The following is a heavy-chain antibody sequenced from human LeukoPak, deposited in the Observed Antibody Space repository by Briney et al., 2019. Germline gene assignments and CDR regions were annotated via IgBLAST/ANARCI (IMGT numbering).Heavy chain of an antibody. CDR2: MNPNSGNT. CDR3: TKDSRWLQLYIRGAFFDL. CDR1: GYTFTSYD. J-gene: IGHJ4*02. D-gene: IGHD5-24*01. Sequence: ASVKVSCKASGYTFTSYDINWVRQATGQGLEWMGWMNPNSGNTGYAQKFQGRVTMTRNTSISTAYMELSSLRPEDTAVYHCTKDSRWLQLYIRGAFFDLWGQGTLVTVSS. V-gene: IGHV1-8*01.